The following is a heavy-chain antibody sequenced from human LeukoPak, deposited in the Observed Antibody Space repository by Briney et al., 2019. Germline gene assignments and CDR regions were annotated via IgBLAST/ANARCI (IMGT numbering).Heavy chain of an antibody. CDR2: ISGGGGST. D-gene: IGHD3-22*01. J-gene: IGHJ3*02. CDR1: GFTFSNYA. V-gene: IGHV3-23*01. Sequence: PGGSLRLSCAASGFTFSNYAMSWVRQAPGKGLEWVSAISGGGGSTYYADSVKGRFTISRDNSKNTLYLQMNSLRAEDTAVYYCAKCYYDSSGYYFGAFDIWGQGTMVTVSS. CDR3: AKCYYDSSGYYFGAFDI.